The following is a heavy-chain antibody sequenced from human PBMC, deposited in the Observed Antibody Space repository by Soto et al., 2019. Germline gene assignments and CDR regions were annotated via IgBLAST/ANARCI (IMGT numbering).Heavy chain of an antibody. J-gene: IGHJ6*02. V-gene: IGHV3-23*01. CDR1: GFTFSSYA. Sequence: PGGSLRLSCAASGFTFSSYAMSWVRQAPGKGLKWVSAISGSGGSTYYAGSVKGRFTISRDNSKNTLYLQMNSLRAEDTAVYYCAKDRGFGESLYYYGMDVWGQGTTVTVSS. CDR3: AKDRGFGESLYYYGMDV. CDR2: ISGSGGST. D-gene: IGHD3-10*01.